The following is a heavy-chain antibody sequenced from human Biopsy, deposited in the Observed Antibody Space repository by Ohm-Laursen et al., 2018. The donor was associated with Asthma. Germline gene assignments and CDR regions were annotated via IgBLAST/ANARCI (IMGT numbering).Heavy chain of an antibody. D-gene: IGHD2-15*01. V-gene: IGHV3-30*03. CDR2: ISYDGSIT. J-gene: IGHJ4*02. CDR3: GIVVAANPFQGDC. CDR1: GFSFNSYD. Sequence: SLRLSCTASGFSFNSYDMHWARQAPGKGLEWVAVISYDGSITHYADSVKGRFTISRDNSKNTVYLDISSLRIEDTAVFYCGIVVAANPFQGDCWGQGTLVAVSS.